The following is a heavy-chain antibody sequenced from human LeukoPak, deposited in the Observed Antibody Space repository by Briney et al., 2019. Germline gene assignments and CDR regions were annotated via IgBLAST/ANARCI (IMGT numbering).Heavy chain of an antibody. Sequence: GESLKISCKGSGYSFTSYWIGWVRQMPGKGLEWMGIIYPGDSDTRYSPSFQGQVTISADKSISTAYLQWSSLKASDTAMYYCARGEIRYCSGGNCYDYWGQGTLVTVSS. V-gene: IGHV5-51*01. CDR2: IYPGDSDT. D-gene: IGHD2-15*01. CDR1: GYSFTSYW. CDR3: ARGEIRYCSGGNCYDY. J-gene: IGHJ4*02.